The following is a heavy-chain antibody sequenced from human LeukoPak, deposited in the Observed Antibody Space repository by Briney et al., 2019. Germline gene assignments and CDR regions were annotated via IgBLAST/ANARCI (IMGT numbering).Heavy chain of an antibody. CDR2: INPSGGST. CDR3: AKIVAISGRPREGFDY. CDR1: GYTFTSYY. J-gene: IGHJ4*02. V-gene: IGHV1-46*01. D-gene: IGHD1-26*01. Sequence: GASVKVSCKASGYTFTSYYMHWVRQAPGQGLEWMGIINPSGGSTSYAQKFQGRVTMTRDTSTSTVYMELSSLRSEDTAVYYCAKIVAISGRPREGFDYWGQGTLVTVSS.